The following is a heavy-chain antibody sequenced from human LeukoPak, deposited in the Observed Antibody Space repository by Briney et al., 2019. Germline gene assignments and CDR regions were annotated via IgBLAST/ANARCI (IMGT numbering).Heavy chain of an antibody. CDR1: GGSVYTSDYY. V-gene: IGHV4-39*07. Sequence: SETLSLTCTVSGGSVYTSDYYWGWVRPPPGKGPEWIGDIFYTGKTNYNPSLKSRVSISIDTSKNQFSLKLTSVTAADTAVYYCARVFDSWGQGTLVTVSS. CDR3: ARVFDS. J-gene: IGHJ4*02. CDR2: IFYTGKT.